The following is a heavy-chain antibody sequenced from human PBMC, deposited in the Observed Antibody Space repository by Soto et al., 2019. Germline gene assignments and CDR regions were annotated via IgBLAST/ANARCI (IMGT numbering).Heavy chain of an antibody. V-gene: IGHV1-69*04. D-gene: IGHD4-4*01. CDR2: IIPILNIA. Sequence: ASVKVSCKASGGTFSSYTISWVRQAPGQGLEWMGRIIPILNIANYAQKFQGRVTITADKSTSTAYMELSSLRSEDTAVYYCARDRAVTSAPKFDHWGQGTLVTVS. CDR1: GGTFSSYT. J-gene: IGHJ4*02. CDR3: ARDRAVTSAPKFDH.